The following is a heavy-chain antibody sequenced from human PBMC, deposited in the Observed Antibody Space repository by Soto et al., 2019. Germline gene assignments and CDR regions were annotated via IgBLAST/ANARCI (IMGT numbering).Heavy chain of an antibody. CDR1: GYTFTSYG. CDR3: ARVSVVPAQYYYYYMDV. V-gene: IGHV1-18*01. J-gene: IGHJ6*03. CDR2: ISAYNGNT. Sequence: SVKVSCKASGYTFTSYGISWVRQAPGQGLEWMGWISAYNGNTNYAQKLQGRVTMTTDTSTSTAYMELRSLRSDDTAVYYCARVSVVPAQYYYYYMDVWGKGTTVTVSS. D-gene: IGHD2-2*01.